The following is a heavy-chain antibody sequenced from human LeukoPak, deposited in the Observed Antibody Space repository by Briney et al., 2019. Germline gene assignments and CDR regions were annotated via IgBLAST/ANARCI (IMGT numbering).Heavy chain of an antibody. CDR3: ARGAAMDGPYNWFDP. CDR2: ISTSRTTI. Sequence: GGSLRLSCAASGFTFSSYSMNWLRQAPGKGLEWVSYISTSRTTIYYADSVKGRFTISRDNAKNSVDLQMNSLRAEETAVYYCARGAAMDGPYNWFDPWGQGTLVTVSS. V-gene: IGHV3-48*01. D-gene: IGHD2-8*01. J-gene: IGHJ5*02. CDR1: GFTFSSYS.